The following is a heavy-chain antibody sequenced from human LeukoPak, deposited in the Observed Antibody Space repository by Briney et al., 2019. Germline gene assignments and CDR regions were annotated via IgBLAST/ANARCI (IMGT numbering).Heavy chain of an antibody. Sequence: GGSLRLSCAASGLTFSKYWLTWVRQAPGKGLEWVANINQDGSENNYVDSVKGRFTISRDNSKNTLYLQMSSLRAEDTAVYYCARDSSDIVVVYGFDYWGQGTLVTVSS. V-gene: IGHV3-7*01. CDR3: ARDSSDIVVVYGFDY. CDR2: INQDGSEN. CDR1: GLTFSKYW. J-gene: IGHJ4*02. D-gene: IGHD2-2*01.